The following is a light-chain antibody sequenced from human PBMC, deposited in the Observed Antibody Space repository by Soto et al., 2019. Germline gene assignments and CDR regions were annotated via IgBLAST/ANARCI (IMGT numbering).Light chain of an antibody. CDR3: QQYGGSPRT. Sequence: EIVLTQSPGTLSLSPGERATLSCRASQSISSSYLTWYRQKPGQAPRLLMYGASSRATGIPDRFSGSGSGTDFTLTISRLEPEDFAVYYCQQYGGSPRTFGQGTKVESK. J-gene: IGKJ1*01. V-gene: IGKV3-20*01. CDR1: QSISSSY. CDR2: GAS.